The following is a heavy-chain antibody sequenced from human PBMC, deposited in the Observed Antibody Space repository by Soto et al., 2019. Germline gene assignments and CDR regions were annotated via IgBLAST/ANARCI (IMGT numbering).Heavy chain of an antibody. D-gene: IGHD2-15*01. V-gene: IGHV3-74*02. J-gene: IGHJ4*02. CDR1: GFTFSSYA. Sequence: VQLVESGGGVVQPGRSLRLSCAASGFTFSSYAMHWVRQRPGKGLAWVSNIYGDGTGTYADSVKGRFTISRDDAKSTIYLQMNSLRAEDTAVYYCARVKGGSGGKGDPLDFWGQGTLVTVSS. CDR3: ARVKGGSGGKGDPLDF. CDR2: IYGDGTGT.